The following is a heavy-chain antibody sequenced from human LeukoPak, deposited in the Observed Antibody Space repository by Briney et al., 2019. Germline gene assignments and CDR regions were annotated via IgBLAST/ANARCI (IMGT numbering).Heavy chain of an antibody. V-gene: IGHV3-74*01. J-gene: IGHJ4*02. CDR2: INPDGSGT. CDR3: ARGRDYALDY. CDR1: GFTFSTYW. Sequence: GGSLRLSCAASGFTFSTYWMHWVRQAPGKGLVWVSQINPDGSGTYSADSVKGRFTISRDNAKNTLYLQMNSLRAEDTAVYYYARGRDYALDYWGQGTLVTVSS. D-gene: IGHD4-17*01.